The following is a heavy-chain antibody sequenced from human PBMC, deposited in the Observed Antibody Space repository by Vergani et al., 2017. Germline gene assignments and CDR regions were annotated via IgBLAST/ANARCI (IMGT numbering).Heavy chain of an antibody. CDR3: GRVADFYGLGSRLLDL. J-gene: IGHJ5*02. V-gene: IGHV4-59*02. CDR2: LSTTGGA. CDR1: GVSVTDYN. D-gene: IGHD3-10*01. Sequence: QAQLQESGPGLVKPSETLSLTCHVFGVSVTDYNCNWIRQAPGKGLEWIGSLSTTGGATHASHNPSLKSLVSISVDTSKSQFSLELNSVTAADTAVYYCGRVADFYGLGSRLLDLWGQGILVTVSS.